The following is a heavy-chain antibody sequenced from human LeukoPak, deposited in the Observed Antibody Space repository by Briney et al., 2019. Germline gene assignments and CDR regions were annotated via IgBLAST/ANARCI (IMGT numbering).Heavy chain of an antibody. D-gene: IGHD3-22*01. CDR1: GFTFSSYS. V-gene: IGHV3-48*01. Sequence: GGSLRLSCAASGFTFSSYSMNWVRQAPGRGLEWVSYISSTSSIYYADSVKGRFTVSRDNAKNSLYLQMNSLRAEDTALYYCARATSYGSFDYWGQGTLVTVSS. CDR2: ISSTSSI. J-gene: IGHJ4*02. CDR3: ARATSYGSFDY.